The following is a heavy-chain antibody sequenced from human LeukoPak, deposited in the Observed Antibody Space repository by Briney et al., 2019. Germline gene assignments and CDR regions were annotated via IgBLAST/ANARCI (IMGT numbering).Heavy chain of an antibody. CDR1: GYTFTSYG. CDR2: ISAYNGNT. V-gene: IGHV1-18*01. D-gene: IGHD5-12*01. CDR3: ARVSAYDSPYYYYGMDV. J-gene: IGHJ6*02. Sequence: ASVKVSCKASGYTFTSYGISWVRQAPGQGLEWMGWISAYNGNTNYAQKLQGRVTMTTDTSTSTAYMELRSLRSDDTAVDYCARVSAYDSPYYYYGMDVWGQGPTATVSS.